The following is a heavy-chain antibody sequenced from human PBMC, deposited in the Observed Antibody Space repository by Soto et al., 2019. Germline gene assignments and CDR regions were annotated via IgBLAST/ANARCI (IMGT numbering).Heavy chain of an antibody. Sequence: ASVKVSCKASGYTFTSYYMHWVRQAPGQGLEWMGIINPSGGSTSYAQKFQGRVTMTRDTSTSTVYMELSSLRSEDTAVYYCARDTTGYSYGFEDDYWGQGTLVIVSS. CDR1: GYTFTSYY. J-gene: IGHJ4*02. CDR3: ARDTTGYSYGFEDDY. D-gene: IGHD5-18*01. V-gene: IGHV1-46*03. CDR2: INPSGGST.